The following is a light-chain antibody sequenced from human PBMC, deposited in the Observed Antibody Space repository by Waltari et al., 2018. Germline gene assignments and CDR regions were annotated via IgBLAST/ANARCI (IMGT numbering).Light chain of an antibody. J-gene: IGKJ1*01. CDR3: QQYGSSPQT. Sequence: DTVLTQSPATLSLSPGESATLSCRASQSVTSNFLAWYQQKPGQAPRLLIYGASTRATGTPDNFSGSGSGTDFTLTISRLEPEDFVVYYCQQYGSSPQTFGQGT. CDR2: GAS. V-gene: IGKV3-20*01. CDR1: QSVTSNF.